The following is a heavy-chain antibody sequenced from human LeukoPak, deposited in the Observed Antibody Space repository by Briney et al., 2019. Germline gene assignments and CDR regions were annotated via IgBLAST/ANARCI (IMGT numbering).Heavy chain of an antibody. CDR1: GGSISSYY. Sequence: SETLSLTCTVSGGSISSYYWSWIRQPPGKGLEWIGYIYYSGSTNYNPSLKSRVTISVDTSKNQFSLKLSSVTAADTAVYYCARSTDDYGDYYYYYCMDVWGQGTTVTVSS. V-gene: IGHV4-59*01. CDR2: IYYSGST. J-gene: IGHJ6*02. CDR3: ARSTDDYGDYYYYYCMDV. D-gene: IGHD4-17*01.